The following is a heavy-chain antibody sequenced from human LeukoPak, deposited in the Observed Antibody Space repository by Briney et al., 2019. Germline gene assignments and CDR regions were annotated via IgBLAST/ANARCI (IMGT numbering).Heavy chain of an antibody. J-gene: IGHJ4*02. D-gene: IGHD6-13*01. V-gene: IGHV4-59*01. Sequence: SETLSLTCTVSGGSISSYYWSWIRQPPGKGLEWIGYIYYSGSTNYNPSLKSRVTISVDTSKNQFSLKPSSVTAADTAVYYCARNNPGYSSSWYYFDYWGQGTLVTVSS. CDR2: IYYSGST. CDR1: GGSISSYY. CDR3: ARNNPGYSSSWYYFDY.